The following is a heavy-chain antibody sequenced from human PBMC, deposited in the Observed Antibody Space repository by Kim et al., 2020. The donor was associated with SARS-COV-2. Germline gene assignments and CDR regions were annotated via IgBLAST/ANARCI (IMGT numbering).Heavy chain of an antibody. V-gene: IGHV1-18*01. CDR3: ARGSFGVVPNWFDP. D-gene: IGHD3-3*01. J-gene: IGHJ5*02. Sequence: AQKLQGRVTMTTDTSTSTAYMELRSLRSDDTAVYYCARGSFGVVPNWFDPWGQGTLVTVSS.